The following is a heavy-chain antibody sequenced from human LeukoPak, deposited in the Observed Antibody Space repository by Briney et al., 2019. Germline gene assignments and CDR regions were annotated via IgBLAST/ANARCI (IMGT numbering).Heavy chain of an antibody. Sequence: GGSLRLSCVGSGFTFRSHAMSWVRQAPEKGLEFVSGIYENGGTTYYADSVKGRFSISRDNSKNTLYLQMNSLRAEDTAVYYCARGTSSSWPYYYYGMDVWGQGTTVTVSS. D-gene: IGHD6-13*01. V-gene: IGHV3-23*01. CDR1: GFTFRSHA. CDR2: IYENGGTT. CDR3: ARGTSSSWPYYYYGMDV. J-gene: IGHJ6*02.